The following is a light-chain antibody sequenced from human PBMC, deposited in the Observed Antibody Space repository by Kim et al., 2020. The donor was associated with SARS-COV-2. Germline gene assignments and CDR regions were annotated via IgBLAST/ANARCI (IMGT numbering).Light chain of an antibody. Sequence: SPGERATLACRASPYVTSSYLVWYQLKPGQALRLLIYSASTRATGIPDRFRGSGSGTAFTLTISRLEPEDFAVYHCQQYGSSPITFGGGTKVGIK. CDR2: SAS. V-gene: IGKV3-20*01. CDR1: PYVTSSY. CDR3: QQYGSSPIT. J-gene: IGKJ4*01.